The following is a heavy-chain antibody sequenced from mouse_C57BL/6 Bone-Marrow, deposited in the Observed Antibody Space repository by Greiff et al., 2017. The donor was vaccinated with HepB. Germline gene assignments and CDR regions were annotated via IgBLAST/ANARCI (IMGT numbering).Heavy chain of an antibody. D-gene: IGHD1-1*02. Sequence: EVMLVESGGGLVKPGGSLKLSCAASGFTLSSYAMSWVRQTPEKRLEWVATISDGGSYTYYPYNVKGRFTISRDNAKNNLYLQMSHLKSDDTAMFYCANEGVTPTIDWYFDVWGTGTTVTVSA. V-gene: IGHV5-4*03. CDR2: ISDGGSYT. CDR1: GFTLSSYA. CDR3: ANEGVTPTIDWYFDV. J-gene: IGHJ1*03.